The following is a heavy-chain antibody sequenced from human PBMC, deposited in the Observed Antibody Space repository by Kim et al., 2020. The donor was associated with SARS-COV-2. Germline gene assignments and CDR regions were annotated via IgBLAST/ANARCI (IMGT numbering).Heavy chain of an antibody. V-gene: IGHV1-8*01. D-gene: IGHD3-22*01. CDR1: GYTFTTYT. Sequence: ASVKVSCKASGYTFTTYTINWVRQATGQGLGWMGWMNPNSGNTGYAQKFQGRVTMTRNTSIGTAYMELSSLRSEDTAVYYCARTYSYDTPWFDPWGQGTLVTVSS. CDR3: ARTYSYDTPWFDP. J-gene: IGHJ5*02. CDR2: MNPNSGNT.